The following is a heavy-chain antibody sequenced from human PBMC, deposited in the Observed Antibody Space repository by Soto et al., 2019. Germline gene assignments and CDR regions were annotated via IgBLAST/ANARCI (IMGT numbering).Heavy chain of an antibody. D-gene: IGHD3-10*01. CDR1: SYTFASYG. Sequence: ASVKVSCKASSYTFASYGISWVRQAPGQGLEWMGWISAYNGNTNYAQKLQGRVTITRDTSASTAHMELSSLRSEDTAVYYCARIRSGGDFDYWGQGTLVTVSS. J-gene: IGHJ4*02. CDR3: ARIRSGGDFDY. CDR2: ISAYNGNT. V-gene: IGHV1-18*01.